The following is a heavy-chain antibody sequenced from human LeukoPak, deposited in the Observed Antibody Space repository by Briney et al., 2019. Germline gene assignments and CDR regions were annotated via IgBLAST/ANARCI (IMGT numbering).Heavy chain of an antibody. Sequence: GASVKVSCKASGGTFSSYAISWVRQAPGQGLEWMGGIIPIFGTANYAQKFQGRVTITADKSTSTAYMELSSLRSEDTAVYYCARAEDSSGYPIDYWGQGTLVTVSS. V-gene: IGHV1-69*06. J-gene: IGHJ4*02. D-gene: IGHD3-22*01. CDR2: IIPIFGTA. CDR1: GGTFSSYA. CDR3: ARAEDSSGYPIDY.